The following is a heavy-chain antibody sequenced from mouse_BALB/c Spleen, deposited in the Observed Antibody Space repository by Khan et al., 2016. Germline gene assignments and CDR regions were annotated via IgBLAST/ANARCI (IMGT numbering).Heavy chain of an antibody. CDR2: ITDSGST. CDR1: GYSITSDYA. V-gene: IGHV3-2*02. D-gene: IGHD4-1*02. CDR3: AINWDEEDY. J-gene: IGHJ3*01. Sequence: EVQLQESGPGLVKPSQSLSLTCTVSGYSITSDYAWNWIRQFPGNKLEWMGYITDSGSTSYNPSLKSRISITRDTSKNQFFLQLNSVTTEDTATNYCAINWDEEDYWGQGTLVTVSA.